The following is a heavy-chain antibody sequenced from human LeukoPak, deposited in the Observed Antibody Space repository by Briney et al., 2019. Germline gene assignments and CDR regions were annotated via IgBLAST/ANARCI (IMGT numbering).Heavy chain of an antibody. J-gene: IGHJ6*02. CDR2: TYYRSKSYN. CDR1: GDSVSSNSAA. Sequence: SQTLSLICAISGDSVSSNSAAWNWIRQSPSRGLEWLGRTYYRSKSYNDYAVSVKSRITINPDTSKNQFSLQLNSVTPEDTAVSYCARSTVDTAMVRRNYYYYGMDVWGQGTTVTVSS. D-gene: IGHD5-18*01. CDR3: ARSTVDTAMVRRNYYYYGMDV. V-gene: IGHV6-1*01.